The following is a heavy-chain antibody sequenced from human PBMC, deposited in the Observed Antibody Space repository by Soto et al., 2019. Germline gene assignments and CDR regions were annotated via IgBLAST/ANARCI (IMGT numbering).Heavy chain of an antibody. CDR1: GYSFTSYW. J-gene: IGHJ6*02. CDR2: IDPSESYT. CDR3: TVNLVRRNYYYYYGMDV. Sequence: GESLKISCKGSGYSFTSYWISWVRQMPGKGLEWMGRIDPSESYTNYSPSFKGHVTISADKSISTAYLKWSSLKASDTAMYYCTVNLVRRNYYYYYGMDVWGQGTTVTVSS. D-gene: IGHD2-21*01. V-gene: IGHV5-10-1*01.